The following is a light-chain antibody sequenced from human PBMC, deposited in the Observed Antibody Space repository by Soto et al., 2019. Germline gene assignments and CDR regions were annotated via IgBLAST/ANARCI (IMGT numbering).Light chain of an antibody. CDR1: SSDIGGYNY. CDR2: DVT. CDR3: ASYASSNTVL. Sequence: SALTQPASVSGSPGQSITISCTGTSSDIGGYNYVSWYQQHPGKAPKLMIYDVTYRPSGVSNRFSASKSGNTASLTISGLQAEGEADYYCASYASSNTVLFGGGTKVTVL. V-gene: IGLV2-14*03. J-gene: IGLJ2*01.